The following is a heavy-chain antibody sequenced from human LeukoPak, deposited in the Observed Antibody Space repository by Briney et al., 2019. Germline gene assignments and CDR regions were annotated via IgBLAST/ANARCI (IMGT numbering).Heavy chain of an antibody. Sequence: GGTLRLSCAASGFTFSSYAMCWVRQAPGKGLEWVSALSGSGGSTYYADSVKSRFTISRDNSKNTLYLQMNSLRAEDTAVYYCAKEKHWWEYWGQGTLVTVSS. V-gene: IGHV3-23*01. CDR2: LSGSGGST. CDR1: GFTFSSYA. CDR3: AKEKHWWEY. D-gene: IGHD1-26*01. J-gene: IGHJ4*02.